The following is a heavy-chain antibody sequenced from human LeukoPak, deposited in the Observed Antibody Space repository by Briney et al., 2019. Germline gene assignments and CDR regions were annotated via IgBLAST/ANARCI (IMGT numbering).Heavy chain of an antibody. CDR2: ISSSSSYI. D-gene: IGHD6-19*01. CDR1: GFTFSSYS. J-gene: IGHJ6*02. Sequence: GGSLRLSCAASGFTFSSYSMNWVRQAPGKGLEWVSSISSSSSYIYYADSVKGRFTISRDNAKNSLYLQMNSLRAEDTAVYYCARDPGPYSSGWYGIIEIYGMDVWGQGTTVTVSS. CDR3: ARDPGPYSSGWYGIIEIYGMDV. V-gene: IGHV3-21*01.